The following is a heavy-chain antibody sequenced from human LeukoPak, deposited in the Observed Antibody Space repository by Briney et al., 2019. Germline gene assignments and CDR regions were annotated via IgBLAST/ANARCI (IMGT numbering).Heavy chain of an antibody. D-gene: IGHD5-18*01. CDR3: APTGWIQLWSIDY. V-gene: IGHV3-30*03. J-gene: IGHJ4*02. CDR2: ISYDGSNK. Sequence: GGSLRLSCAASGFTFSSYGMHWVRQAPGKGLEWVAVISYDGSNKYYADSVKGRFTISRDNSKNTLYLQMNSLRAEDTAVYYCAPTGWIQLWSIDYWGQGTLVTVSS. CDR1: GFTFSSYG.